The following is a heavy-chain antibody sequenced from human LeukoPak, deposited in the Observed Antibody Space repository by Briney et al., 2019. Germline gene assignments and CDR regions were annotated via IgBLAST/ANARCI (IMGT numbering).Heavy chain of an antibody. CDR1: GFAFSDHG. CDR3: AKIGQQWLIPEES. CDR2: ISRHGSTK. J-gene: IGHJ5*02. Sequence: GRSLRLSCAASGFAFSDHGMHWVRQAPGKGLEWVAVISRHGSTKIYAASVKGRFTISRDNSKNTMYLQMDSLRPEDTAVYFCAKIGQQWLIPEESWGQGTLVTVSS. V-gene: IGHV3-30*18. D-gene: IGHD6-19*01.